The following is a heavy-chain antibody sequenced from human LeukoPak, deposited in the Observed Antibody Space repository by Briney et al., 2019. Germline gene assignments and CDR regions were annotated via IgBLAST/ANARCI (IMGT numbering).Heavy chain of an antibody. Sequence: GGSLRLSCAASGFTFSSYAMSWVCQAPGKGLEWVSAMSADGGGTYIADSLKGRCTISRDNSKSTLSLQMNSLRAEDTAIYYCAKSSGASTYYFDYWGQGILVTVS. CDR2: MSADGGGT. D-gene: IGHD2-15*01. J-gene: IGHJ4*02. CDR1: GFTFSSYA. CDR3: AKSSGASTYYFDY. V-gene: IGHV3-23*01.